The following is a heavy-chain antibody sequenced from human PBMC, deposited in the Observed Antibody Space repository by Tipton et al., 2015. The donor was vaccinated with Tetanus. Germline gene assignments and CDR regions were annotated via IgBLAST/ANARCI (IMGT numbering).Heavy chain of an antibody. CDR3: ARDSRVLGPWFY. CDR2: INHSGST. J-gene: IGHJ4*02. V-gene: IGHV4-34*01. CDR1: GGSFSGYY. Sequence: TLSLTCAVYGGSFSGYYWSWIRQPPGKGLEGIGEINHSGSTNYNPSLKSRVTISVDTSKNQFSLKLSSVTAADTAVYYCARDSRVLGPWFYWGQGTLVTVSS. D-gene: IGHD3-16*01.